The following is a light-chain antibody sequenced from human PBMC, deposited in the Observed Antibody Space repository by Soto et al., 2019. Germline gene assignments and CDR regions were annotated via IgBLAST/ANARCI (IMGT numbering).Light chain of an antibody. CDR2: DAS. J-gene: IGKJ4*01. CDR3: QQRSNWPPLT. CDR1: QSVSSY. Sequence: EIVLIPAPAALSISPGERATLSCRASQSVSSYLAWYQQKPGQAPRLLIYDASNRATGIPARFSGSGSGTDFTLTISSLEPEDFAVYYCQQRSNWPPLTFGGGTKVDIK. V-gene: IGKV3-11*01.